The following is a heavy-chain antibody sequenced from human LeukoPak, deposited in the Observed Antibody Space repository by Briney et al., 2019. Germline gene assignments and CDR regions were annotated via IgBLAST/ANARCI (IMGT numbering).Heavy chain of an antibody. CDR3: ARLRYFDRSYGMDV. CDR1: GYTFTSYD. Sequence: ASVKVSCKASGYTFTSYDINWVRQATGQGLEWMGWMNPNSGNTGYAQRFQGRVTMTRNTSISTAYMELSSLRSEDTAVYYCARLRYFDRSYGMDVWGQGTTVTVSS. D-gene: IGHD3-9*01. CDR2: MNPNSGNT. J-gene: IGHJ6*02. V-gene: IGHV1-8*01.